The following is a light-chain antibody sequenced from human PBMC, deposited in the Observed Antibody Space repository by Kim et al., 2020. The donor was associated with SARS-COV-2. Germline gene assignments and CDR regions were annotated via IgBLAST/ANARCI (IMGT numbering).Light chain of an antibody. CDR1: SSNIGSNT. CDR3: AAWDDSLNGVV. J-gene: IGLJ2*01. CDR2: SNN. Sequence: QSVLTQPPSASGTPGQRVTISCSGSSSNIGSNTVNWNQQLPGTATKLLIYSNNQRPSGVPDRFSGSKSGTSASLAISGLQSEDEADYYCAAWDDSLNGVVFGGGTQLTVL. V-gene: IGLV1-44*01.